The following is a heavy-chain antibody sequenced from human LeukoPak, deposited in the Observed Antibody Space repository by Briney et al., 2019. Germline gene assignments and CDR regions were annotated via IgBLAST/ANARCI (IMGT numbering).Heavy chain of an antibody. D-gene: IGHD5-12*01. Sequence: SVKVSCKASGGTFSSNAISWVRQAPGQGLEWMGGIIPIYETPNYAQRFQGRVTITADEPTSTAYMELSSLRFEDTAVYYCARDPKATNPQPYFDIWGQGTMVTVSS. V-gene: IGHV1-69*13. CDR3: ARDPKATNPQPYFDI. CDR1: GGTFSSNA. J-gene: IGHJ3*02. CDR2: IIPIYETP.